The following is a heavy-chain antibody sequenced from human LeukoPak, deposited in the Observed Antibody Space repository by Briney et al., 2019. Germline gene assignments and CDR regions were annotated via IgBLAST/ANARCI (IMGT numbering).Heavy chain of an antibody. Sequence: SVKASCKASGGTFSSYAISWVRRAPGQGLEWMGGIIPIFGTANYAQKFQGRVTITTDESTSTAYMELSSLRSEDTAVYYCARDDVVVPAAIEGGDYYYYYVDVWGKGTTVTVSS. CDR2: IIPIFGTA. CDR1: GGTFSSYA. CDR3: ARDDVVVPAAIEGGDYYYYYVDV. D-gene: IGHD2-2*02. J-gene: IGHJ6*03. V-gene: IGHV1-69*05.